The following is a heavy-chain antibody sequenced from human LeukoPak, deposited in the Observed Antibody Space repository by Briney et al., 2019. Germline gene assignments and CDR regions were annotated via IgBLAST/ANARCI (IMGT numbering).Heavy chain of an antibody. J-gene: IGHJ4*02. CDR2: IYYSGST. CDR3: AKSGGYGLIDY. Sequence: PSVTLSLTCTVSGGSISSSGYYWGWIRQPPGKGLEWIGSIYYSGSTYFNPSLKSRVTISVDTSKNQFSLKLNSVTAADTAMYYCAKSGGYGLIDYWGQGTLVTVSS. D-gene: IGHD1-26*01. V-gene: IGHV4-39*01. CDR1: GGSISSSGYY.